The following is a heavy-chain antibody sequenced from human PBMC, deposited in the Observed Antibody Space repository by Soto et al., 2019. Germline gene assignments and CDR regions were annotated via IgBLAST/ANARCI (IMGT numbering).Heavy chain of an antibody. D-gene: IGHD2-8*01. V-gene: IGHV1-18*04. CDR3: ARDRCTTDRCYTHHFDV. J-gene: IGHJ6*02. Sequence: QVQLVQSGGEVTKPGASVKVSCKSSGYTFTSYGVSWVRQAPGQGLEWLWWISVYTGNTKQAQKFKDRVTLTTEATTGTASLEMRNLRSADTAVYYCARDRCTTDRCYTHHFDVWGQGTTVTVSS. CDR2: ISVYTGNT. CDR1: GYTFTSYG.